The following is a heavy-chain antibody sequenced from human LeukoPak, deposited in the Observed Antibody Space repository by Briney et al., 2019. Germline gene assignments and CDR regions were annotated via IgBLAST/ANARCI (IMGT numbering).Heavy chain of an antibody. J-gene: IGHJ4*02. V-gene: IGHV4-4*07. D-gene: IGHD3-10*01. CDR2: VSTSGT. Sequence: NPSETLFFSYGAASGFTSCWIWWWSRQPAGKGLEWIGRVSTSGTDYNPSLKSRVTMSVDTSKSEFTLNLSSVTAAATAVYFCTGSVWTKTRGLIGYFDYWGQGILVTVSS. CDR1: SGFTSCWI. CDR3: TGSVWTKTRGLIGYFDY.